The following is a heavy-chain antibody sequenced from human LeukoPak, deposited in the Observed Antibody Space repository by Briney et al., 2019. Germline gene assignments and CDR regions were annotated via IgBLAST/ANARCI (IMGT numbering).Heavy chain of an antibody. J-gene: IGHJ4*02. CDR1: GFTFNSYW. V-gene: IGHV3-74*01. CDR2: VNGDGTST. D-gene: IGHD2-2*01. Sequence: GGSLRLSCATSGFTFNSYWMHWVRQVPGKGLVWVSRVNGDGTSTSYADSVQGRFTISRDNAKNTLYLYMNSLRGDDTAIYFCVRSCSSGSCYGYKDYWGQGTLVTVSS. CDR3: VRSCSSGSCYGYKDY.